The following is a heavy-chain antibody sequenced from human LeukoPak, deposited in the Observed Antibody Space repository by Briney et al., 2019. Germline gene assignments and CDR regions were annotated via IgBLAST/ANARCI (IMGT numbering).Heavy chain of an antibody. CDR2: IYYSGST. Sequence: SETLSLTCTVSGGSISSSSYYWGWIRQPPGKGLEWIGSIYYSGSTYYNPSLKSRVTISVDTSKNQFSLKLSSVTAADTAVYYCARGYYDSSGYYPLGSDWFDPWGQGTPVTVSS. J-gene: IGHJ5*02. D-gene: IGHD3-22*01. CDR3: ARGYYDSSGYYPLGSDWFDP. CDR1: GGSISSSSYY. V-gene: IGHV4-39*07.